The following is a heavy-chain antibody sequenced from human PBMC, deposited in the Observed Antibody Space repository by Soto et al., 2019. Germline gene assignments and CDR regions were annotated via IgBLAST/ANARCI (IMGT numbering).Heavy chain of an antibody. CDR2: IDPSDSYT. Sequence: PGESLKISCXGSGYSFTSYWISWVRQMPGKGLEWMGRIDPSDSYTNYSPSFQGHVTISADKSISTAYLQWSSLKASDTAMYYCARQVSRRYFDFPAYYYGMDVWGQGTTVTVSS. CDR1: GYSFTSYW. D-gene: IGHD3-9*01. V-gene: IGHV5-10-1*01. CDR3: ARQVSRRYFDFPAYYYGMDV. J-gene: IGHJ6*02.